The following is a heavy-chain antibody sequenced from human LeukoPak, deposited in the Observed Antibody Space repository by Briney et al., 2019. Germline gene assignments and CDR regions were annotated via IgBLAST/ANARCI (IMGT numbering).Heavy chain of an antibody. CDR1: GGSISSYY. J-gene: IGHJ4*02. CDR3: ARHLVGAAAAGTVDY. V-gene: IGHV4-59*08. D-gene: IGHD6-13*01. CDR2: IYYSGST. Sequence: PSETLSLTCTVSGGSISSYYWSWIRQPPGKGLEWIGYIYYSGSTNYNPSLKSRVTISVDTSKNQFSLKLSSVTAADTAVYYCARHLVGAAAAGTVDYWGQGTLVTVSS.